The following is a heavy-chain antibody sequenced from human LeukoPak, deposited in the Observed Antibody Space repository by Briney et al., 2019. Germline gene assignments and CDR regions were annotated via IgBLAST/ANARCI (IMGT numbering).Heavy chain of an antibody. J-gene: IGHJ3*02. CDR2: INPNSGGT. Sequence: ASVKVSCKASGYTFTGYYMHWVRQAPGQGLEWMGWINPNSGGTNYAQKFQGRVTMTRDTSISTAYMELSRLRSDDTAVYYCARASARVAAPNDAFDIWGQGTTVTVSS. CDR1: GYTFTGYY. D-gene: IGHD2-15*01. V-gene: IGHV1-2*02. CDR3: ARASARVAAPNDAFDI.